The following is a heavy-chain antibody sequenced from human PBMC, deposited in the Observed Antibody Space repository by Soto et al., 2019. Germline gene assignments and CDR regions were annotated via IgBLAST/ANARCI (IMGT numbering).Heavy chain of an antibody. Sequence: QVKVVESGGGVVQPGTSLRLSCVASGFTFSSYPMHWLRQAPGKGLEWMAVISYDGRNKFYSDSVKGRFTASRDNDKSTVFLQMNSLKIEDTATYYCARLNITFDFWGQGTVVTVSS. CDR2: ISYDGRNK. CDR3: ARLNITFDF. J-gene: IGHJ3*01. V-gene: IGHV3-30*04. CDR1: GFTFSSYP.